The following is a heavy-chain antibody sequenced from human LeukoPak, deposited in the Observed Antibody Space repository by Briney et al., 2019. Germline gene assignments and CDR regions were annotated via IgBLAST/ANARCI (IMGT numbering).Heavy chain of an antibody. CDR3: ARDRPHYGEYEKTLDY. V-gene: IGHV3-23*01. D-gene: IGHD4-17*01. CDR1: GLTFSIYG. Sequence: QPWGSLRLSCAASGLTFSIYGMSWVRQAPGKGLEWVSAITGSGSSPYYADSVRGRFTISRDNAKNSLYLQMNSLRVDDTAVYYCARDRPHYGEYEKTLDYWGQGTLVTVSS. J-gene: IGHJ4*02. CDR2: ITGSGSSP.